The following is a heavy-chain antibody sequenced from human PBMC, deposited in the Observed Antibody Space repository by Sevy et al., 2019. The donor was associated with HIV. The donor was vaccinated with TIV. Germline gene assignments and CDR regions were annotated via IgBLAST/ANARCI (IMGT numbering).Heavy chain of an antibody. V-gene: IGHV3-64*01. D-gene: IGHD3-22*01. CDR2: ISSNGGST. J-gene: IGHJ4*02. CDR1: GFTFSSYA. Sequence: GGSLRLSCAASGFTFSSYAMHWVRQAPGKGLEYVSAISSNGGSTYYANSVKGRFTISRDNSKNTLYLQMGSLRGEDMAAYYCARGGLGVITSPLDFWGQGTLVTVSS. CDR3: ARGGLGVITSPLDF.